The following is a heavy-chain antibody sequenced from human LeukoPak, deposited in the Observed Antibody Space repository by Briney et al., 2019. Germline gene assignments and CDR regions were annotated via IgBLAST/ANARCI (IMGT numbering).Heavy chain of an antibody. CDR3: AKDINEYGSGSYSFDY. Sequence: GGSLRLSCAASGFTFSSYSMNWVRQAPGKGLEWVSLISWDGGSTYYADSVKGRFTISRDNSKNSLYLQMNSLRTEDTALYYCAKDINEYGSGSYSFDYWGQGTLVTVSS. D-gene: IGHD3-10*01. CDR2: ISWDGGST. J-gene: IGHJ4*02. CDR1: GFTFSSYS. V-gene: IGHV3-43*01.